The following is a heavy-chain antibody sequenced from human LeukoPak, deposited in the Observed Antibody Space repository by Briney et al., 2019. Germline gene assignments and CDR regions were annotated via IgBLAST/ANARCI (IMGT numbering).Heavy chain of an antibody. V-gene: IGHV3-23*01. CDR1: AFTFSRYA. CDR2: ISGNGAGT. CDR3: AKNASYCHSGSYLFHFDF. Sequence: GGSLRLSCAGSAFTFSRYAMDWVRQAPGKGLEWVASISGNGAGTYYADSVKGRFNISRDNSKNTLYLQMNSLRTEDTAVYYCAKNASYCHSGSYLFHFDFWGQGTLVTVSS. J-gene: IGHJ4*02. D-gene: IGHD2-15*01.